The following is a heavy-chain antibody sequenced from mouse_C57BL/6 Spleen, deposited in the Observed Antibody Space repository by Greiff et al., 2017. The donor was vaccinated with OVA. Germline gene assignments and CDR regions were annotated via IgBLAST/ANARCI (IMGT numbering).Heavy chain of an antibody. CDR2: IHPNSGST. CDR1: GYTFTSYW. J-gene: IGHJ2*01. D-gene: IGHD1-1*01. V-gene: IGHV1-64*01. Sequence: VKLQQPGAELVKPGASVKLSCKASGYTFTSYWMHWVKQRPGQGLEWIGMIHPNSGSTNYNEKFKSKATLTVDKSSSTAYMQLSSLTSEDSAVYYCASPSTVVESDYDYWGQGTTLTVSS. CDR3: ASPSTVVESDYDY.